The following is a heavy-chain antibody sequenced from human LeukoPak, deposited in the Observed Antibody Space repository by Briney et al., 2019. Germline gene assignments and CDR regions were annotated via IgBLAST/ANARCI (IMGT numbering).Heavy chain of an antibody. Sequence: GSSVKVSCKASGGTFSSYAISWVRQAPGQGLEWMGGIIPIFGTANYAQKFQGRVTITADESTSTASMELSSLRSEDTAVYYCAIFPQKYCTSTNCYDVWGQGTLVTVSS. V-gene: IGHV1-69*01. CDR3: AIFPQKYCTSTNCYDV. CDR1: GGTFSSYA. D-gene: IGHD2-2*01. CDR2: IIPIFGTA. J-gene: IGHJ4*02.